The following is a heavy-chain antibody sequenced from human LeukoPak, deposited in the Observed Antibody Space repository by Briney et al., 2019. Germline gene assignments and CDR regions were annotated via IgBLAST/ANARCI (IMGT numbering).Heavy chain of an antibody. CDR3: ARLSAAVHLGAFDL. CDR2: IHTSGSN. Sequence: PSETLSLTCAVSGVSISPYHWAWIRQPPGKGLEWIGYIHTSGSNNQCPSLKSRVTISVDKSKNHFSLRLTSVTAADTAVYYCARLSAAVHLGAFDLWGQGTMVTVSS. D-gene: IGHD3-3*01. CDR1: GVSISPYH. J-gene: IGHJ3*01. V-gene: IGHV4-4*09.